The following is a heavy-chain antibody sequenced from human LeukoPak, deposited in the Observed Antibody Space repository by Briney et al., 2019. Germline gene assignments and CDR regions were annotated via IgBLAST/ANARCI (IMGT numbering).Heavy chain of an antibody. D-gene: IGHD3-3*01. V-gene: IGHV3-23*01. CDR2: ISGSGSSP. J-gene: IGHJ4*02. Sequence: GGSLRLSCAASGFTFSNYGMSWVRQAPGKGLEWVSVISGSGSSPYYADSVKGRFTISRDNSKNTLYLQMNSLRAEDTAVYYCARDPLYYDFWSGHGGYFDYWGQGTLVTVSS. CDR1: GFTFSNYG. CDR3: ARDPLYYDFWSGHGGYFDY.